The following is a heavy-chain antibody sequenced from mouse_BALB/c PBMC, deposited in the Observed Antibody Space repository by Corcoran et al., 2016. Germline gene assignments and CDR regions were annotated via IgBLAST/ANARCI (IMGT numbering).Heavy chain of an antibody. Sequence: QIQLVQSGPELKKPGETVKISCKASGYTFSNYGMNWVKQAPGKGLKWMGWINTYTGEPTYADDFKGRFAFSLDTSASTAYLQINNLKNEDTATYFCARRDYGYGYFDYWGQGTTLTVSS. CDR1: GYTFSNYG. CDR2: INTYTGEP. J-gene: IGHJ2*01. D-gene: IGHD1-2*01. CDR3: ARRDYGYGYFDY. V-gene: IGHV9-3-1*01.